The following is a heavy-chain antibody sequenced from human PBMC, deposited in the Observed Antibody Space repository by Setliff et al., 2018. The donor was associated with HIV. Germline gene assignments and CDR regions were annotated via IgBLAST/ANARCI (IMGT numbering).Heavy chain of an antibody. V-gene: IGHV3-7*01. Sequence: PGGSLRLSCAASGFTFSTYWMSWVRQAPGKGLEWVANIKQDGSEKYYVDSVKGRFTISRDNAKNSLYLQMNSLRAEDTAVYYCAKAAALERAFDYWGKGTTVTVSS. D-gene: IGHD3-9*01. CDR1: GFTFSTYW. CDR2: IKQDGSEK. CDR3: AKAAALERAFDY. J-gene: IGHJ6*04.